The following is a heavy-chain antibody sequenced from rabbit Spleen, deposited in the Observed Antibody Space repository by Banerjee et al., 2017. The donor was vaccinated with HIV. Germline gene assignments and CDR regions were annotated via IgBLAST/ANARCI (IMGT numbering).Heavy chain of an antibody. CDR3: ARDTSTSFSSYGMDL. D-gene: IGHD1-1*01. V-gene: IGHV1S45*01. Sequence: QEQLEESGGGLVQPEGSLALTCKASGFTISSSYYMCWVRQAPGKGLEWIACIDTGSSGFTYFASWAKGRFTISKTSSTTVTLQMTSLTAADTATYFCARDTSTSFSSYGMDLWGPGTLVTVS. J-gene: IGHJ6*01. CDR2: IDTGSSGFT. CDR1: GFTISSSYY.